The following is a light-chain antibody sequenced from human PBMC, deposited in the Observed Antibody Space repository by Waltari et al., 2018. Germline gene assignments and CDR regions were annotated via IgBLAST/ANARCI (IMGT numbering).Light chain of an antibody. J-gene: IGKJ2*02. CDR2: WAS. CDR1: QRVLSSNNRNNF. V-gene: IGKV4-1*01. CDR3: QQYYTTPCT. Sequence: DIVLTQSPDSLALSLGERATIRCRSSQRVLSSNNRNNFLTWYQRRPGQPPQLLFYWASTRVSGVPDRFDGSGSGKDLTRTISSLQAADLAVYYCQQYYTTPCTFGQGTRLEIK.